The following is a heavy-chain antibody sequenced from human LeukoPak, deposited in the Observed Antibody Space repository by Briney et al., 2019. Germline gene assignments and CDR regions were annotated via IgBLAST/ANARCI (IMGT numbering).Heavy chain of an antibody. J-gene: IGHJ4*02. Sequence: GGSLRLSCTASGFTFTTYWMSWVRQAPGKGLEWVSYISSSSSTIYYADSVKGRFTISRDNAKNSLYLQMNSLRAEDTAVYYCARGDYDSSGTENYWGQGTLVTVSS. D-gene: IGHD3-22*01. V-gene: IGHV3-48*04. CDR2: ISSSSSTI. CDR1: GFTFTTYW. CDR3: ARGDYDSSGTENY.